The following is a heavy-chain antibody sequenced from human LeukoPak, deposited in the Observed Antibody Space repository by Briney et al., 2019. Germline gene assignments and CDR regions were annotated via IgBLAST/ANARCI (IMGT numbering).Heavy chain of an antibody. J-gene: IGHJ6*02. CDR1: GGSISSYY. CDR2: IYYSGST. CDR3: ARDHPYGDYVPYYYYGMDV. D-gene: IGHD4-17*01. Sequence: SETLSLTCTVSGGSISSYYWSWIRQPPGKGLEWIGYIYYSGSTNYNPSLKSRVTISVDASKNQFSLKLSSVTAADTAVYYCARDHPYGDYVPYYYYGMDVWGQGTTVTVSS. V-gene: IGHV4-59*01.